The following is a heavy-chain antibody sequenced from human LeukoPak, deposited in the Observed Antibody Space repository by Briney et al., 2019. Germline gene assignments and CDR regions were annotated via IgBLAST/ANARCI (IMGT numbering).Heavy chain of an antibody. CDR2: IYYSGST. V-gene: IGHV4-59*08. CDR1: GGSISSYY. Sequence: SETLSLTCTVSGGSISSYYWSWIRQPPGKGLEWIGYIYYSGSTNYNPSLKSRVTISVDTSKNQFSLKLSSVTAADTAVYYCARTGPQVAALHWGQGTLVTVSS. D-gene: IGHD6-13*01. CDR3: ARTGPQVAALH. J-gene: IGHJ4*02.